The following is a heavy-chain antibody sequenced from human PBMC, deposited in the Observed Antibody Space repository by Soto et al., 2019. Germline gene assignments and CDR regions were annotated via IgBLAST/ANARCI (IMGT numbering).Heavy chain of an antibody. CDR1: GGSFSGYY. CDR2: INHSGST. J-gene: IGHJ5*02. CDR3: ARGPAYYDFWSGYTYHNWFDP. D-gene: IGHD3-3*01. V-gene: IGHV4-34*01. Sequence: PSETLSLTCAVYGGSFSGYYWSWIRQPPGKGLEWIGEINHSGSTNYNPSLKSRVTISVDTSKNQFSLKLSSVTAADTAVYYCARGPAYYDFWSGYTYHNWFDPWGQGTLVTVSS.